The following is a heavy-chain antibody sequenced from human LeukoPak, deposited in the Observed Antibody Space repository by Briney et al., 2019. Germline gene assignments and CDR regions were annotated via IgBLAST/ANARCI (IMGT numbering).Heavy chain of an antibody. Sequence: GGSLRLSCAASGFTFRSYGMHWVRQASGKGLEWVAVIWYDGSNKYYADSAKGRFTISRDNSKNTLYLQMNSLRAEDTAVYYCARDLGTVTTSIDYWGQGTLVTVSS. V-gene: IGHV3-33*01. CDR2: IWYDGSNK. CDR1: GFTFRSYG. D-gene: IGHD4-17*01. CDR3: ARDLGTVTTSIDY. J-gene: IGHJ4*02.